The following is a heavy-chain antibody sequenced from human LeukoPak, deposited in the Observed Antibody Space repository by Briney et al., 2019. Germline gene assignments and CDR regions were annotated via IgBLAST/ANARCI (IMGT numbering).Heavy chain of an antibody. D-gene: IGHD6-19*01. CDR2: ISWDGGST. Sequence: GGSLRLSCAASGFTFSSYAMSWVRQAPGKGLEWVSLISWDGGSTYYADSVKGRFTISRDNSKNSLYLQMNSLRTEDTALYYCAKDLYSSGWYYFDYWGQGTLVTVSS. V-gene: IGHV3-43*01. CDR3: AKDLYSSGWYYFDY. J-gene: IGHJ4*02. CDR1: GFTFSSYA.